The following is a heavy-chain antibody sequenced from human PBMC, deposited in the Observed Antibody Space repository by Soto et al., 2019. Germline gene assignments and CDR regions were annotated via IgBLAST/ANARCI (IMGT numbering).Heavy chain of an antibody. CDR2: ISFDGSEK. Sequence: QVQLVESGGGVVQPGRSLRLSCAASGFTFSIYGMHWVRHAPGKGLEWVAMISFDGSEKYYTDSVKGRFHISRDSSKNTMYLQMDSLRVEDTAVYYCAGDRRLYYSDAFDIWGQGTTVTVSS. CDR1: GFTFSIYG. J-gene: IGHJ3*02. D-gene: IGHD1-26*01. CDR3: AGDRRLYYSDAFDI. V-gene: IGHV3-30*03.